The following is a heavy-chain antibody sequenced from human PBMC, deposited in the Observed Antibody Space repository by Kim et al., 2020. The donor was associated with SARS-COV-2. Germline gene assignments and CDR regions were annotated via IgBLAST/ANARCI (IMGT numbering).Heavy chain of an antibody. CDR1: GFTFSSYS. CDR2: ISSSSSYI. D-gene: IGHD4-4*01. V-gene: IGHV3-21*01. CDR3: ARAATVTTIGWQWLPPVGYYYMDV. J-gene: IGHJ6*03. Sequence: GGSLRLSCAASGFTFSSYSMNWVRQAPGKGLEWVSSISSSSSYIYYADSVKGRFTISRDNAKNSLYLQMNSLRAEDTAVYYCARAATVTTIGWQWLPPVGYYYMDVWGKGTTVTVSS.